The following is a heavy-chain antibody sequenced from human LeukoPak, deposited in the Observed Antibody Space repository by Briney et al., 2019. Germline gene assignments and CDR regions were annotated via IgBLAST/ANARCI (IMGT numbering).Heavy chain of an antibody. J-gene: IGHJ3*02. CDR3: ARTESSGYYDDAFDI. CDR1: GGSISSYY. V-gene: IGHV4-4*07. D-gene: IGHD3-22*01. CDR2: IYTSGSA. Sequence: PSETLSLTCTVSGGSISSYYLSWIRQPAGKGLDWIGRIYTSGSANYNPSLKSRVTMSLHTSKNQFSLKLSSVTAADTAVYYCARTESSGYYDDAFDIWGQGTMVTVSS.